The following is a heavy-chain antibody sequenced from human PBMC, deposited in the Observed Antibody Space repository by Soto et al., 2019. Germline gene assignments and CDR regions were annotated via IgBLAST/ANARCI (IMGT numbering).Heavy chain of an antibody. J-gene: IGHJ6*03. V-gene: IGHV1-8*01. D-gene: IGHD2-15*01. Sequence: ASVKVSCKASGYTFTSYDINWGRQATGQGLEWMGWMNPNSGNTGYAQKFQGRVTMTRNTSISTAYMELSSLRSEDTAVYYCARGPVVAASNYYYYYMDVWGKGTTVTVSS. CDR2: MNPNSGNT. CDR3: ARGPVVAASNYYYYYMDV. CDR1: GYTFTSYD.